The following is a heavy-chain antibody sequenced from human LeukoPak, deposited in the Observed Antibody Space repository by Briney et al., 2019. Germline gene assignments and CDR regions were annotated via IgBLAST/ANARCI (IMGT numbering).Heavy chain of an antibody. Sequence: AGGSLRLSCAASGFTFSSHNMNWVRQAPGKGLEWVSSISSSSDYIYYADSMKGRFTISRDNAKNSLYLQMKSLRAEDTAVYYCARGKTSQNIVTRKTYNWFDPWGQGTLVTVSS. D-gene: IGHD2/OR15-2a*01. J-gene: IGHJ5*02. CDR3: ARGKTSQNIVTRKTYNWFDP. CDR1: GFTFSSHN. CDR2: ISSSSDYI. V-gene: IGHV3-21*01.